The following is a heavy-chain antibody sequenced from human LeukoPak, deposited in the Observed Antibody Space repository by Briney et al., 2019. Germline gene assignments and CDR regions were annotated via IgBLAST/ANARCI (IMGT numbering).Heavy chain of an antibody. J-gene: IGHJ3*02. CDR1: GGTFSSYA. D-gene: IGHD3-22*01. Sequence: SVKVSCKASGGTFSSYAISWVRQAPGQGLEWMGGIIPIFGTANYAQKFQGRVTITADKSTSTAYMELSSLRSEDTAVYYCARGDSSGYYEYGAFDIWGQGTMVTVSS. CDR3: ARGDSSGYYEYGAFDI. V-gene: IGHV1-69*06. CDR2: IIPIFGTA.